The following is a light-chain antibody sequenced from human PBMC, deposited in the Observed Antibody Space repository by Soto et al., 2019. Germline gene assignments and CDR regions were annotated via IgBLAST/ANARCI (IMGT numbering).Light chain of an antibody. CDR1: SSDVGGYNY. CDR3: SSYTSSRTLV. J-gene: IGLJ1*01. CDR2: EVT. Sequence: QSVLTQPASVSGSPGQSITISCTGTSSDVGGYNYVSWYQQHPGKAPRLMIYEVTNRPSGVSNRFSGSKSGNTASLTISGLQAEDEADYYCSSYTSSRTLVFGTGTKVPVL. V-gene: IGLV2-14*01.